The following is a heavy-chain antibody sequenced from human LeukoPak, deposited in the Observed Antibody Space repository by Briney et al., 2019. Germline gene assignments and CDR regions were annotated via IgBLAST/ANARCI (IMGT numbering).Heavy chain of an antibody. CDR2: ISAYNGNT. D-gene: IGHD2-2*01. J-gene: IGHJ4*02. CDR3: AREGPDCSSTSCPLDY. CDR1: GYTFTSYG. Sequence: ASVKVSCKASGYTFTSYGISWVRQAPGQGLEWMGWISAYNGNTNYAQKLQGRVTMTTDTSTSTAYMELRSLRSDDTAVYYCAREGPDCSSTSCPLDYWGQGTLVTVSS. V-gene: IGHV1-18*01.